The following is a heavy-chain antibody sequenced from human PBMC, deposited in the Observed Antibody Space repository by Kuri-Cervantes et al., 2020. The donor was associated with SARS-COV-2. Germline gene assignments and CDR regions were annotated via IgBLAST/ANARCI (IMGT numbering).Heavy chain of an antibody. CDR3: ARDPGGGFDP. CDR2: VNTDGTVR. J-gene: IGHJ5*02. D-gene: IGHD2-15*01. Sequence: GGSLRLSCVASGFTFSSFWMHWFRQVPGKGPVWLAHVNTDGTVRNYADSMKGRFSVSRDNAKNMLYLQMNSLRAEDTAVYYCARDPGGGFDPWGQGTLVTVSS. V-gene: IGHV3-74*01. CDR1: GFTFSSFW.